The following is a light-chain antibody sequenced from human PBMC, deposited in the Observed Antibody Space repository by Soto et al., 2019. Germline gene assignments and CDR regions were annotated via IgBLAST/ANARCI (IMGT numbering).Light chain of an antibody. Sequence: IRMTQSPSSLSSSTGDRVTITCRASQSIRSYLNWVQQKPGKAPKLLIYDASSLQTGVPSRLSGSGSGTDFTLTISSMQPEDYATYYCQLSHTTLTFGQGTRLEIK. CDR1: QSIRSY. V-gene: IGKV1-39*01. CDR2: DAS. CDR3: QLSHTTLT. J-gene: IGKJ5*01.